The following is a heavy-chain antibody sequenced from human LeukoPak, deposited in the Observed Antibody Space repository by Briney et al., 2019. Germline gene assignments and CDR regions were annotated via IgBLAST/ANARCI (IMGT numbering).Heavy chain of an antibody. V-gene: IGHV3-23*01. D-gene: IGHD6-13*01. Sequence: GGSLRLSCAASVLLYSRHSSHGVRQAPGKGLEWVSAISGSGGNTYYADSVKGRFTISRDNSRNTLNLQMNSLRAVDRAVYYCTEDGASADFYNCYGYELWGQGTTVSVSS. J-gene: IGHJ6*02. CDR3: TEDGASADFYNCYGYEL. CDR1: VLLYSRHS. CDR2: ISGSGGNT.